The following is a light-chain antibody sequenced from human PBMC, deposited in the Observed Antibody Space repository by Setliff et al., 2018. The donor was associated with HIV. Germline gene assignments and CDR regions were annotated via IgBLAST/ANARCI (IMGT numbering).Light chain of an antibody. Sequence: QSVLTQPASVSGSPGQSITISCTGSSSDIGAYKYVSWYQHHPGKAPKLIIYEVNDRPSGISNRFSGSKSGNTASLTISTLQAEDDAIYYCASYATGSSVLFGGGTQLTVL. CDR3: ASYATGSSVL. J-gene: IGLJ2*01. CDR1: SSDIGAYKY. CDR2: EVN. V-gene: IGLV2-14*01.